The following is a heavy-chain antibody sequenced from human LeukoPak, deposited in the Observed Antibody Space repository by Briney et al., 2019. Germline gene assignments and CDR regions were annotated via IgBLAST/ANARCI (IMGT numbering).Heavy chain of an antibody. J-gene: IGHJ4*02. CDR3: ARDVGSSGWYSPNFDY. V-gene: IGHV1-18*01. CDR2: ISAYNGNT. D-gene: IGHD6-19*01. Sequence: GASVKVSCKASGYTFTSYGISWVRQAPGQGLEWMGWISAYNGNTNYAQKLQGRVAMTTDTSTSTAYMELRSLRSDDTAVYYCARDVGSSGWYSPNFDYWGQGTLVTVSS. CDR1: GYTFTSYG.